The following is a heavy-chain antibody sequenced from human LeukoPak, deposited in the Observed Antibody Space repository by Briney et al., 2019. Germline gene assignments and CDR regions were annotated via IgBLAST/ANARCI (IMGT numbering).Heavy chain of an antibody. CDR2: ISSSGSTI. D-gene: IGHD3-10*01. CDR3: ASDVDSYGSGDY. J-gene: IGHJ4*02. CDR1: GFTFSNYE. V-gene: IGHV3-48*03. Sequence: GGSLRLSCAASGFTFSNYEMNWVRQAPGKGLEWVSYISSSGSTIHYADSVKGRFTLSRENAKNSMYLQMNSLRAEDTAVYYCASDVDSYGSGDYWGQGTLVTVSS.